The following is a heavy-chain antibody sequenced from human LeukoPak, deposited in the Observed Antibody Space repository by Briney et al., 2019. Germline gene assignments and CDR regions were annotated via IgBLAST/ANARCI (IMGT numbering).Heavy chain of an antibody. V-gene: IGHV3-30*04. Sequence: GGSLRLSCAASGFTFSSYAMHWVRQAPGKGLEWVAVISYDGSNKYYADSVKGRFTISRDNSKNTLYLQMSSLRAEHTAVYYCARTVAGDRRHYYYYYDMDVWGKGTTVTISS. CDR1: GFTFSSYA. J-gene: IGHJ6*03. CDR2: ISYDGSNK. D-gene: IGHD6-19*01. CDR3: ARTVAGDRRHYYYYYDMDV.